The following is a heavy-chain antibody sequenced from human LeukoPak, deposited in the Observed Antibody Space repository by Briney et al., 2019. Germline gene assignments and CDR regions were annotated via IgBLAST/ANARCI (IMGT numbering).Heavy chain of an antibody. V-gene: IGHV4-39*02. CDR2: FYYSGNT. Sequence: PSETLSLTCAVYGGSFSGYYWGWIRQPPGKGLEWIASFYYSGNTYYNTSLKSRVTISVDTSKNHFYLKLSYVTAADTAVYYCARDGTSSTTYIDYWGQGALVIVSS. CDR3: ARDGTSSTTYIDY. D-gene: IGHD1-1*01. J-gene: IGHJ4*02. CDR1: GGSFSGYY.